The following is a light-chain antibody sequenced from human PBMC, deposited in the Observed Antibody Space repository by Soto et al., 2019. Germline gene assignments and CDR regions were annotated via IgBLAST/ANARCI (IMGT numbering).Light chain of an antibody. J-gene: IGKJ1*01. Sequence: DIQMTQSPSSLSASVGDRVTITCRASQGISIYLAWYQQKPGKVPELLIYSASTLQSGVTSRFSGSGSGTEFNLTISSLQSEDVATYYCQKYNIAPQTFGQGTKVEIK. CDR1: QGISIY. V-gene: IGKV1-27*01. CDR3: QKYNIAPQT. CDR2: SAS.